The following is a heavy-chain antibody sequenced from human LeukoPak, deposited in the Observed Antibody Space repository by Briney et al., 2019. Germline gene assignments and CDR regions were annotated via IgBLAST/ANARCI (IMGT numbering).Heavy chain of an antibody. CDR2: FDPEDGET. J-gene: IGHJ4*02. D-gene: IGHD5-12*01. CDR3: ATEGRRYSGYGGVGY. Sequence: XXKVSCKVSGYTLTELSMHWVRQAPGKGLEWMGGFDPEDGETIYAQKFQGRVTMTEDTSTDTAYMELSSLRSEDTAVYYCATEGRRYSGYGGVGYWGQGTLVTVSS. CDR1: GYTLTELS. V-gene: IGHV1-24*01.